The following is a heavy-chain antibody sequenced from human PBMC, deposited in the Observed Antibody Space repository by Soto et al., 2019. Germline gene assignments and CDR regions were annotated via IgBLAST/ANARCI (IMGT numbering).Heavy chain of an antibody. Sequence: QVQLVQSGAEVKKPGASVKVSCKASGYTFTSYGISWVRQAPGQGLEWMGWISAYNGNTNYAQKLQGRFTMTTDTSTSTAYMELRSLISDDTAVYYCARRWLRGYSYGDYGMDVWGQGTTVTVSS. D-gene: IGHD5-18*01. CDR3: ARRWLRGYSYGDYGMDV. CDR1: GYTFTSYG. CDR2: ISAYNGNT. V-gene: IGHV1-18*04. J-gene: IGHJ6*02.